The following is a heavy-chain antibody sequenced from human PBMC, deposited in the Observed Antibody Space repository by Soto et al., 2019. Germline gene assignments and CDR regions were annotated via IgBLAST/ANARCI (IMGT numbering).Heavy chain of an antibody. CDR3: ARQSRPYLPSPLDP. V-gene: IGHV3-33*01. J-gene: IGHJ5*02. Sequence: QVQLVESGGGVVQPGGSLRLSCAASGFSFSTYAMHWVRQAPGKGLQWVAVIWHDETEASYADSVKGRFTISRDNSKKTVHLQMTRLRGEDTTLYYFARQSRPYLPSPLDPWGQGTPVSVSS. CDR2: IWHDETEA. CDR1: GFSFSTYA.